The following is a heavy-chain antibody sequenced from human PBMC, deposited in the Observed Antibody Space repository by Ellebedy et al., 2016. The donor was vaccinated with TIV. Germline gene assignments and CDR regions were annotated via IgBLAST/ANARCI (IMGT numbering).Heavy chain of an antibody. CDR1: GFTLRTYG. D-gene: IGHD3-16*01. J-gene: IGHJ6*02. V-gene: IGHV3-30*18. CDR3: AEEGGPSRGASGIDV. CDR2: ISDDGTEK. Sequence: PGGSLRLSCAASGFTLRTYGTHWVRQAPGKGPARLAFISDDGTEKYYADSVKGRFTISRDISKNTFYLQMKSLGEDDTAVYFCAEEGGPSRGASGIDVWGQGTTVSVSS.